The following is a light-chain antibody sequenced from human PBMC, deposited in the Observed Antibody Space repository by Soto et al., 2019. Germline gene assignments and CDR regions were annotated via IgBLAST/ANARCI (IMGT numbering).Light chain of an antibody. CDR1: QNISTSL. CDR3: HQFGTSPQT. Sequence: EIVLTQSPGTLSLSPGERATLSCRASQNISTSLIAWYQQKPGQPPRLLIYGPSGRATGIPDRFSGSGSGTDFTLSITGLEPEDFAVYYCHQFGTSPQTFGHGTKMEVK. J-gene: IGKJ1*01. CDR2: GPS. V-gene: IGKV3-20*01.